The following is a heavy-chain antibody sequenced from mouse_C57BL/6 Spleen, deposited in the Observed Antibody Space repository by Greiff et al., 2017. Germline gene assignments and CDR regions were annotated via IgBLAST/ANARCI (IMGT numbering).Heavy chain of an antibody. J-gene: IGHJ4*01. D-gene: IGHD1-1*01. CDR3: AKVLLLRSMDY. Sequence: QVQLQQPGAELVKPGASVKLSCKASGYTFTSYWMQWVKQRPGQGLEWIGEIDPSDSYTNYNQKFKGKATLTVDTSSSTAYMPLSSLTSEDSAVYYCAKVLLLRSMDYWGQGTSVTVSS. CDR2: IDPSDSYT. V-gene: IGHV1-50*01. CDR1: GYTFTSYW.